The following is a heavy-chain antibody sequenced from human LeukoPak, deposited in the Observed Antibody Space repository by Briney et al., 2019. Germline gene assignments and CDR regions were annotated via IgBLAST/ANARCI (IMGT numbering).Heavy chain of an antibody. CDR3: AKDTLTYYDFWSGYYFDY. Sequence: GGSLRLSCAASGFTFSSYAMSWVRQAPGKGLEWVSAISGSGGSTYYADSVKGRFTISRDNSKNTLYLQMNSLRAEDTAVYYRAKDTLTYYDFWSGYYFDYWGQGTLVTVSS. CDR1: GFTFSSYA. V-gene: IGHV3-23*01. CDR2: ISGSGGST. J-gene: IGHJ4*02. D-gene: IGHD3-3*01.